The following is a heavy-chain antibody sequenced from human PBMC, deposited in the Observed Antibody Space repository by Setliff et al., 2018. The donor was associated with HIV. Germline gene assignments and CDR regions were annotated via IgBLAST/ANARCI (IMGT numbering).Heavy chain of an antibody. CDR2: IYSSGSP. CDR1: GGSISSGSYY. CDR3: ARHRDPPGTSWIFYSYYMDL. J-gene: IGHJ6*03. D-gene: IGHD6-13*01. Sequence: SETLSLTCTVSGGSISSGSYYWSWVRQPAGKGQEWIGRIYSSGSPSYNPSLSSRLTISVDTSKNHVSLRLSSVTAADTGVYYCARHRDPPGTSWIFYSYYMDLWGGGTTVTVSS. V-gene: IGHV4-39*01.